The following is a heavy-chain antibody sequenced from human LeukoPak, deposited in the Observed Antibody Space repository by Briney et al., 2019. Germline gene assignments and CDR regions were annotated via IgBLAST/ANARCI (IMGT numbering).Heavy chain of an antibody. CDR2: ISGGGGIT. CDR3: AKYGVDCSSTSCYPLYYMDV. D-gene: IGHD2-2*01. J-gene: IGHJ6*03. Sequence: GGSLRLSCAASGFTFDSYAMTWVRQAPGKGLEWVSSISGGGGITNYADSVKGRFTISRDNSKYTLFLQMNSLRAEDTAVYCCAKYGVDCSSTSCYPLYYMDVWGKGTTVTVSS. CDR1: GFTFDSYA. V-gene: IGHV3-23*01.